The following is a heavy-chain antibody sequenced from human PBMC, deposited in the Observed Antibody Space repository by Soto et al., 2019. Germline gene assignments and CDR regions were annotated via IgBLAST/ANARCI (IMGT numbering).Heavy chain of an antibody. CDR2: IKPYNGST. V-gene: IGHV1-18*01. Sequence: AAVTVSCTAAGGTFSSYAISWVRQASGQGLEWMGWIKPYNGSTNYAQKFQGRVTMTTDTSTSTAYMEMRSLRSDDTAVYYCVRDLDGSGSYYTDYWGPGTLVTVS. CDR3: VRDLDGSGSYYTDY. D-gene: IGHD3-10*01. CDR1: GGTFSSYA. J-gene: IGHJ4*02.